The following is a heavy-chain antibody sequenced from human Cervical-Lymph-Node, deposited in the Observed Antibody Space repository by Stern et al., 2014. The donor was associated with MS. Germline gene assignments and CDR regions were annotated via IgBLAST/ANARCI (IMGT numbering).Heavy chain of an antibody. J-gene: IGHJ4*02. Sequence: VHLVESGGGVVQPGRSLRLSCAASGFTFRSYGMHWVRQAPGKGLEWVAVISFDGSNEYYADSVKGRFTISRDNSKNTLYLQMTSLRAEDTAVYYCAKDRSADWDYWGQGTLVTVSS. V-gene: IGHV3-30*18. CDR1: GFTFRSYG. CDR2: ISFDGSNE. D-gene: IGHD3-9*01. CDR3: AKDRSADWDY.